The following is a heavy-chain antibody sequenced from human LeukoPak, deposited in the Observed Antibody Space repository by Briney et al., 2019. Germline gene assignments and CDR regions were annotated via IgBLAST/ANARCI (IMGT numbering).Heavy chain of an antibody. J-gene: IGHJ3*02. D-gene: IGHD3-22*01. CDR2: ISSNGGST. V-gene: IGHV3-64*01. Sequence: TGGSLRLSCAASGFTFSSYAMHWVRQAPGKGLEYVSAISSNGGSTYYANSVKGRFTISRDNSKNTLYLQMGSLRAGDMAVYYCAVYYDSSGYFHDAFDIWGQGTMVTVSS. CDR1: GFTFSSYA. CDR3: AVYYDSSGYFHDAFDI.